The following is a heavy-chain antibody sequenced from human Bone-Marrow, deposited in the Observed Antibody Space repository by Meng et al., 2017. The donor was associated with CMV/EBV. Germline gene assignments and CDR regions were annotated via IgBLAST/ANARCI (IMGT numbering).Heavy chain of an antibody. J-gene: IGHJ4*02. D-gene: IGHD2-15*01. CDR2: LSWNGASV. CDR3: ARVAPLGSGGDSFDY. CDR1: GFTFDDHA. Sequence: SLKISCAASGFTFDDHAMHWVRQAPGKGLEWVSGLSWNGASVAYADSVKGRFTISRDNAKNSLYLQMNSLRAEDTAVYYCARVAPLGSGGDSFDYWGQGTLVTVSS. V-gene: IGHV3-9*01.